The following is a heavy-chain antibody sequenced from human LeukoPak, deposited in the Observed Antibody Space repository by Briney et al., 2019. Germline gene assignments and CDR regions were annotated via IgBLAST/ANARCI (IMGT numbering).Heavy chain of an antibody. CDR3: ARGKNYYGSGSHLY. CDR1: GGSISSYY. V-gene: IGHV4-34*01. CDR2: INHSGST. D-gene: IGHD3-10*01. J-gene: IGHJ4*02. Sequence: SETLSLTCTVSGGSISSYYWSCIRQPPGKALEWIGEINHSGSTNYNPSLKSRVTISVDTSKNQFSLKLSSVTAADTAVYYCARGKNYYGSGSHLYWGQGTLVTVSS.